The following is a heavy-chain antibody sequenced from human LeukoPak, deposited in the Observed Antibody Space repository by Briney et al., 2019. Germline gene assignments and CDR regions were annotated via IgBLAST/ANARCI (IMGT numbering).Heavy chain of an antibody. CDR1: GFTFSSYA. J-gene: IGHJ4*02. V-gene: IGHV3-23*01. D-gene: IGHD6-13*01. CDR2: ISGSAGST. CDR3: AKGKVVSGVAADGLDY. Sequence: GGSLRLSCAASGFTFSSYAMTWVRQAPGKGLEWVSSISGSAGSTYYADSVKGRFTISRDNSKNTLYLQMNSLRAEDTAVYYCAKGKVVSGVAADGLDYWGQGTLVTVSS.